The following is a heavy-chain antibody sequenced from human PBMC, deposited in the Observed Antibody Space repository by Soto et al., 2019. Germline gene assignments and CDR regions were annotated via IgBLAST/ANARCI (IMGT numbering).Heavy chain of an antibody. CDR3: ATLPFRGLRLGELSPDY. V-gene: IGHV3-21*01. D-gene: IGHD3-16*02. CDR2: ISSSSSYI. Sequence: EVQLVESGGGLVKPGGSLRLSCAASGFTFSSYSMNWVRQAPGKGLEWVSSISSSSSYIYYADSVKGRFTISRDNAKNSLYLQMKSLRAEDTAVYYCATLPFRGLRLGELSPDYWGQGTLVTVSS. CDR1: GFTFSSYS. J-gene: IGHJ4*02.